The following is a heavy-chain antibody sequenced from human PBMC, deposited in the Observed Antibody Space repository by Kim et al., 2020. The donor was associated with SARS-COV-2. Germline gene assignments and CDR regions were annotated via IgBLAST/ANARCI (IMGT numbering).Heavy chain of an antibody. V-gene: IGHV5-10-1*01. D-gene: IGHD5-18*01. CDR2: IEISDSYT. Sequence: GESLKISCKGSGYTFSGYFITWVRQMPGKGLEWMGRIEISDSYTSYSPPFQGHVTISADKSLSTVYLHWSSLKASDTDIYYCARHWTAMIRGKDFGMDVWGQGTPVTVSS. J-gene: IGHJ6*02. CDR3: ARHWTAMIRGKDFGMDV. CDR1: GYTFSGYF.